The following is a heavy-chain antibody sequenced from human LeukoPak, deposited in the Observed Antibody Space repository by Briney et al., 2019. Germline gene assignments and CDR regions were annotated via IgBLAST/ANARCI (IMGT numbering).Heavy chain of an antibody. CDR3: ARGQGFLEWFPRVYYFDY. Sequence: PSETPSLTCAVYGGSFSGYYWSWIRQPPGKGLEWIGEINHSGSTNYNPSLKSRVTISVDTSKNQFSLKLSSVTAADTAVYYCARGQGFLEWFPRVYYFDYWGQGTLVTVSS. CDR1: GGSFSGYY. CDR2: INHSGST. V-gene: IGHV4-34*01. D-gene: IGHD3-3*01. J-gene: IGHJ4*02.